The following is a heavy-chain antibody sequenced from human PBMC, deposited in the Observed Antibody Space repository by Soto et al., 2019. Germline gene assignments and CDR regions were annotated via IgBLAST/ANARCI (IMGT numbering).Heavy chain of an antibody. CDR2: ISGSGGST. D-gene: IGHD3-3*01. J-gene: IGHJ4*02. Sequence: PGGSLRLSCAASGFTFSSYAMSWVRQAPGKGLEWVSAISGSGGSTYYADSVKGRFTISRDNSKNTLYLQMNSLRAEDTAVYYCAKVVGYDFWSGYYTFDYWGQGTLVTVSS. CDR1: GFTFSSYA. V-gene: IGHV3-23*01. CDR3: AKVVGYDFWSGYYTFDY.